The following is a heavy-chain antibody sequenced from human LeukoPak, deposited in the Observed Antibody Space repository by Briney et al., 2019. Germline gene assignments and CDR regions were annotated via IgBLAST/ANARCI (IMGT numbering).Heavy chain of an antibody. CDR1: GVTFSSYA. CDR2: IIPIFGTA. D-gene: IGHD6-13*01. V-gene: IGHV1-69*01. CDR3: ARDPPGGAAADAALDY. J-gene: IGHJ4*02. Sequence: GSSVKVSCKACGVTFSSYAILWVRQAPGQGLECMGGIIPIFGTANYPQKFQGRVTITADESTSTAYMELSSLRSEDTAVYYCARDPPGGAAADAALDYWGQGTLVTVSS.